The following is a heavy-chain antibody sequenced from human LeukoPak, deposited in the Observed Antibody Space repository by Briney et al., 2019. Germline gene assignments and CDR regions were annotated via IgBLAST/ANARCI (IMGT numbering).Heavy chain of an antibody. CDR3: ARGPSYGSGSYYINY. V-gene: IGHV3-21*01. J-gene: IGHJ4*02. D-gene: IGHD3-10*01. Sequence: GGSLRLSCAASGFTFSSYSMNWVRLAPGKGLEWVSSISSSSSYIYYADSMKGRFTISRDNAKNSLYLQMNSLRAEDTAVYYCARGPSYGSGSYYINYWGQGTLVTVSS. CDR1: GFTFSSYS. CDR2: ISSSSSYI.